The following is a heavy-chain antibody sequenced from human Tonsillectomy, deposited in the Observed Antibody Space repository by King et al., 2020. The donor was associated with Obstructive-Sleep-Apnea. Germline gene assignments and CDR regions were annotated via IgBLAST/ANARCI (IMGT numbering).Heavy chain of an antibody. CDR3: AGPIVVVPAAMTYDAFDI. D-gene: IGHD2-2*01. V-gene: IGHV1-69*12. J-gene: IGHJ3*02. CDR2: IIPIFGTA. Sequence: QLVQSGAEVKKPGSSVKVSCKASGGTFSSYAISWGRQAPGQGLEWMGGIIPIFGTANYAQKFQGRGTITAEESTSTAYMELSSLRSEDTAVYYCAGPIVVVPAAMTYDAFDIWGQGTMVTVSS. CDR1: GGTFSSYA.